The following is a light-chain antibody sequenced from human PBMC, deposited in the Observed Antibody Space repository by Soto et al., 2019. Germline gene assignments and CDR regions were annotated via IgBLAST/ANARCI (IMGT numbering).Light chain of an antibody. CDR1: QSVSGS. V-gene: IGKV3-15*01. CDR3: QQYNDWPPST. Sequence: EIVMTQSTATLSMSPGERATLSCRASQSVSGSLAWYQQSPGQAPRLLIYGTSTRATGVPARFSGSGSGTEFTLTISSLQSEDFAVYYCQQYNDWPPSTFGQGTKVEIK. CDR2: GTS. J-gene: IGKJ1*01.